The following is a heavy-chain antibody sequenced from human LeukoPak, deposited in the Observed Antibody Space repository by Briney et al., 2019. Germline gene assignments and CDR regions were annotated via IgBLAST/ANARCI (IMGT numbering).Heavy chain of an antibody. J-gene: IGHJ4*02. Sequence: SETLSLTCTVSGGSVSSSFYYWGWIRLPPGKGLEWIGSLYYSGSTHYNPSLKSRVTMSVDTSKNQFSLNLSSVTAADTAVFFCASAATFSVDYWGQGTLVTVSS. CDR1: GGSVSSSFYY. D-gene: IGHD2-15*01. V-gene: IGHV4-39*01. CDR3: ASAATFSVDY. CDR2: LYYSGST.